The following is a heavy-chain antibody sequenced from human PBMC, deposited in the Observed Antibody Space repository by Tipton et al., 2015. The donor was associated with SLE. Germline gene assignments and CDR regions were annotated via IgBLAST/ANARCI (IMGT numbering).Heavy chain of an antibody. Sequence: TLSLTCTVSGGSISSGSYYWSWNRQRAGKGLEWIGRIYTSGSTNYNPSLKSRVTIEVDASKNQFSLKLNSVTAAATAVYYCARDPSIRVDSSCYRYYYYGIDVSALGTTVTDSS. CDR3: ARDPSIRVDSSCYRYYYYGIDV. V-gene: IGHV4-61*02. D-gene: IGHD3-22*01. CDR1: GGSISSGSYY. CDR2: IYTSGST. J-gene: IGHJ6*02.